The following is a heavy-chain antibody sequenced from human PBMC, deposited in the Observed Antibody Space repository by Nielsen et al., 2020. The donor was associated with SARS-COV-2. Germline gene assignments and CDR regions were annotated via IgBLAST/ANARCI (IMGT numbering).Heavy chain of an antibody. CDR1: GFTFSSYS. D-gene: IGHD3-10*01. Sequence: GESLKISCAASGFTFSSYSMNWVRQAPGKGLEWVSSISSSSSYIYYADSVKGRFTISRDNAKNSLYLQMNSLRAEDTTVYYCARDYYGSGSYYNPWSDYYGMDVWGQGTTVTVSS. J-gene: IGHJ6*02. CDR3: ARDYYGSGSYYNPWSDYYGMDV. CDR2: ISSSSSYI. V-gene: IGHV3-21*01.